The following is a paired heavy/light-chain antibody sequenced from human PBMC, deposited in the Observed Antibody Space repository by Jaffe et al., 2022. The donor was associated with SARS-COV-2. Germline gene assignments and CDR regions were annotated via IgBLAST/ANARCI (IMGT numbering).Light chain of an antibody. Sequence: DIQMTQSPSTLSASIGDRVTITCRASQSISSWLAWYQQKPGKAPKLLIYKASSLESGVPSRFSGSGSGTEFTLTISSLQPDDFATYYCQQYNSSPLTFGGGTKVEIK. CDR2: KAS. CDR3: QQYNSSPLT. V-gene: IGKV1-5*03. CDR1: QSISSW. J-gene: IGKJ4*01.
Heavy chain of an antibody. CDR3: ARDPKRFHSSSWYTGIDY. CDR1: GYTFTSYG. CDR2: ISAYNGNT. V-gene: IGHV1-18*01. J-gene: IGHJ4*02. Sequence: QVQLVQSGAEVKKPGASVKVSCKASGYTFTSYGISWVRQAPGQGLEWMGWISAYNGNTDYAQKLQGRVTLTTDTSTSTAYMELRSLRSDDTAVYYCARDPKRFHSSSWYTGIDYWGQGTLVTVSS. D-gene: IGHD6-13*01.